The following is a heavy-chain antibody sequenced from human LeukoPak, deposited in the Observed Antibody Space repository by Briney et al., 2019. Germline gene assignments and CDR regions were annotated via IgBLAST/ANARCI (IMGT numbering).Heavy chain of an antibody. D-gene: IGHD5-24*01. Sequence: ASVKVSCKASGNTFTRYYMHWVRQAPGQGPEWMGIINPSGGSTSYAQKFQARVTMTRDTSTSTVYMELSSLRFEDTAVYYCARGGDGYDQIDYWGQGTQVAVSS. CDR2: INPSGGST. CDR1: GNTFTRYY. CDR3: ARGGDGYDQIDY. J-gene: IGHJ4*02. V-gene: IGHV1-46*01.